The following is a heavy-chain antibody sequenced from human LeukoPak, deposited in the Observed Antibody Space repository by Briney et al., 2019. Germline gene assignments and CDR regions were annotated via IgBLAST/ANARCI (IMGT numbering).Heavy chain of an antibody. Sequence: GASVKVSCKASGYIFTSYYVHWVRQAPGQGLEWMGWINPNSGGTNYAQKFQGRVTMTRDTSMSTAYMELSRLRSDDTAVYFCARTYYYGSGIHFDYWGQGTLVTVSS. CDR2: INPNSGGT. CDR3: ARTYYYGSGIHFDY. D-gene: IGHD3-10*01. V-gene: IGHV1-2*02. J-gene: IGHJ4*02. CDR1: GYIFTSYY.